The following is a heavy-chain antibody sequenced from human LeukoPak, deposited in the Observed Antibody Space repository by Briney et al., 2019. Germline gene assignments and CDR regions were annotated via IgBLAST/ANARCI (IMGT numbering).Heavy chain of an antibody. Sequence: ASVKVSCKASGGTFSSYAISWVRQAPGQGLEWMGRIIPILGIANYAQKFQGRVTITADKSTSTAYMELSSLRSEDTAVYYCARDDRSIAAAGRGAFDIWGQGTMVTVSS. V-gene: IGHV1-69*04. CDR2: IIPILGIA. J-gene: IGHJ3*02. CDR1: GGTFSSYA. CDR3: ARDDRSIAAAGRGAFDI. D-gene: IGHD6-13*01.